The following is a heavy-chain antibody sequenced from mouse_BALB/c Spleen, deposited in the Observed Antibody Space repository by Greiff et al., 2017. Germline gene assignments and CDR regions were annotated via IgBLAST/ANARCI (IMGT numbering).Heavy chain of an antibody. CDR3: TRDPGGIIAMDY. D-gene: IGHD2-4*01. CDR1: GFTFSSYT. J-gene: IGHJ4*01. V-gene: IGHV5-6-4*01. CDR2: ISSGGSYT. Sequence: EVHLVESGGGLVKPGGSLKLSCAASGFTFSSYTMSWVRQTPEKRLEWVATISSGGSYTYYPDSVKGRFTISRDNAKNTLYLQMSSLKSEDTAMYYCTRDPGGIIAMDYWGQGTSVTVSS.